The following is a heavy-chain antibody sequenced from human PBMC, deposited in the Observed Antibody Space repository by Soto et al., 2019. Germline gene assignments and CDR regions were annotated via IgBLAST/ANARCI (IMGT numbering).Heavy chain of an antibody. D-gene: IGHD4-4*01. CDR1: GFTFSSYS. V-gene: IGHV3-21*01. J-gene: IGHJ6*02. CDR3: AGVTPYYYYGMDV. Sequence: PGGSLRLSCAASGFTFSSYSMNWVRQAPGKGLEWVSSISSSSSYIYCADSVKGRFTISRDNAKNSLYLQMNSLRAEDTAVYYCAGVTPYYYYGMDVWGQGTTVT. CDR2: ISSSSSYI.